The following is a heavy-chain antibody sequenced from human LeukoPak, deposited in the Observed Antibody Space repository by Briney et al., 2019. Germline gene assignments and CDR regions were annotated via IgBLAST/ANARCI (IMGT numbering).Heavy chain of an antibody. CDR1: GGSISSNSYY. CDR2: IYYSGST. V-gene: IGHV4-39*07. Sequence: SETLSLTCTVSGGSISSNSYYWGWIRQPPGKGLEWIGSIYYSGSTYYNPSLKSRVTISVDTSKNQFSLKLSSVTAADTAVYFCARVKAVVTPWVDYWGQGSLVTVSS. D-gene: IGHD4-23*01. CDR3: ARVKAVVTPWVDY. J-gene: IGHJ4*02.